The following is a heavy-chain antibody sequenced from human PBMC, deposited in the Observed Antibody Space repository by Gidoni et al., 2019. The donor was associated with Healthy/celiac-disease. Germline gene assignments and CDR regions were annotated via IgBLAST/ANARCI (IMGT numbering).Heavy chain of an antibody. J-gene: IGHJ4*02. CDR1: GGSISSYY. Sequence: QVQLPESGPGLVKPSETLSLTCTVSGGSISSYYGSWSRQPPGKGLEWIGYIYYSGRTNYNPSLKSRVTISVDTSKNQFSLKLSSVTAADTAVYYCARMGNNWNYDYWGQGTLVTVSS. D-gene: IGHD1-7*01. CDR3: ARMGNNWNYDY. CDR2: IYYSGRT. V-gene: IGHV4-59*01.